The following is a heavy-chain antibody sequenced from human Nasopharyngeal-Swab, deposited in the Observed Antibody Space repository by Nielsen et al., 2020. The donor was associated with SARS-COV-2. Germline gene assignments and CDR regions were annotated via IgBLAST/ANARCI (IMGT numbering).Heavy chain of an antibody. CDR3: ARYDDYYDSSGYAY. Sequence: GSLKISCAASGFTFSSYAMSWVRQAPGKGLEWVSVISGSGGSTYYADSVKGRFTISRDNSKNTLYLQMNSLRAEDTAVYYCARYDDYYDSSGYAYWGQGTLVTVSS. CDR1: GFTFSSYA. D-gene: IGHD3-22*01. CDR2: ISGSGGST. J-gene: IGHJ4*02. V-gene: IGHV3-23*01.